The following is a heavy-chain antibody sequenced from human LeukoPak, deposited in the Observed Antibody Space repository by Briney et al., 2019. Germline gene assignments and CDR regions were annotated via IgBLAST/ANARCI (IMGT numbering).Heavy chain of an antibody. Sequence: PSETLSLTCAVYGGSFSGYYWSWIRQPPGKGLEWIGEINHSGSTNYNPSLKSRVTISVDTSKNQFSLKLSSVTAADTAVYYCARGPPYQPLLYDYWGQGTLVTVSS. J-gene: IGHJ4*02. CDR1: GGSFSGYY. V-gene: IGHV4-34*01. CDR3: ARGPPYQPLLYDY. D-gene: IGHD2-2*02. CDR2: INHSGST.